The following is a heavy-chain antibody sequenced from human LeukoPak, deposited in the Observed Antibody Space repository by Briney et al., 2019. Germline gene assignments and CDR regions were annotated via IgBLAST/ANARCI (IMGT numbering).Heavy chain of an antibody. CDR3: AKDSKESGFDY. V-gene: IGHV3-33*06. D-gene: IGHD3-10*01. J-gene: IGHJ4*02. CDR2: MWYDGSNK. Sequence: PGGSLRLSCAASGFTFSSYGMHWVRQAPGKGLEWVAVMWYDGSNKYYADSVKGRFTISRDNSKNTLYLQMNSLRAEDTAVYYCAKDSKESGFDYWGQGTLVTVSS. CDR1: GFTFSSYG.